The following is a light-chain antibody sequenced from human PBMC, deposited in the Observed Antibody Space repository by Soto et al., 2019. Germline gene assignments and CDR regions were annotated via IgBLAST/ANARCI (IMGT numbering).Light chain of an antibody. CDR2: EVS. J-gene: IGLJ3*02. CDR3: NSYAGSNNFRV. Sequence: QSALTQPRSASGSPGQSVTISCTGTSSDVGGYNYVSWYQQHPGKAPKLMIYEVSKRPSGVPDRFSGSKSGNTASLTVSGLQAEDEADYYCNSYAGSNNFRVFGGGTKLTVL. CDR1: SSDVGGYNY. V-gene: IGLV2-8*01.